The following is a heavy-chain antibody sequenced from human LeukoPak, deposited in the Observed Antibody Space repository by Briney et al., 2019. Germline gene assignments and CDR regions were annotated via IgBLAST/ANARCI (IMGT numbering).Heavy chain of an antibody. CDR1: GGSISSYY. V-gene: IGHV4-4*07. CDR2: IYISGAT. CDR3: ARVKWYGGNFYAFDI. J-gene: IGHJ3*02. D-gene: IGHD1-26*01. Sequence: SETLSLTCTVSGGSISSYYWTWIRQPAGKGLVWIGRIYISGATNYNPSLKSRVTMSVGTSNHQFSLKLSSVTAADTAVYFCARVKWYGGNFYAFDIWGQGAMVTVSS.